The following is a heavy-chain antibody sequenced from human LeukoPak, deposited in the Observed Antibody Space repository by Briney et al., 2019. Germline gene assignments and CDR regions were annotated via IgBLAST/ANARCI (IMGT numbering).Heavy chain of an antibody. CDR2: IYYSGST. J-gene: IGHJ6*03. CDR1: GGSVSSGGYY. Sequence: SETLSLTCTVSGGSVSSGGYYWSWIRQPPGTGLEWIGYIYYSGSTNYNPSLKSRVTISVDTSKNQFSLKLSSVTAADTAVYYCARGIVATILNYYYYYMDVWGKGTTVTISS. CDR3: ARGIVATILNYYYYYMDV. V-gene: IGHV4-61*08. D-gene: IGHD5-12*01.